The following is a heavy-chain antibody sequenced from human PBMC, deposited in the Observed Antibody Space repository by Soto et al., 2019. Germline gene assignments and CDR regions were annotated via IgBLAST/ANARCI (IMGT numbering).Heavy chain of an antibody. D-gene: IGHD4-17*01. Sequence: QVQLVQSGAEVKKPGSSVKVSCKASGDTFNKYAFNWVRQAPGQGLEWMGGIIPIFGTPNYAQRVQGRVTITADESTSTAYMERSSLRSEDTAVYYCARGIDYGGVTRIDSWGQGTLVTVSS. V-gene: IGHV1-69*01. CDR1: GDTFNKYA. CDR2: IIPIFGTP. J-gene: IGHJ4*02. CDR3: ARGIDYGGVTRIDS.